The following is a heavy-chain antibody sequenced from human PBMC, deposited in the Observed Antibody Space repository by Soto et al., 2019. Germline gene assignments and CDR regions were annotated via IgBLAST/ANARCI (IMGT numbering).Heavy chain of an antibody. D-gene: IGHD4-17*01. CDR1: DGAITSPAHY. Sequence: QVQLQESGPGLVKPSQTLSLTCTVSDGAITSPAHYWSWIRQLPGKGLEWIAYIFYSGTTYYSPSLQSRSTISIDTSKNQCSLKLSSVTAADTAVYYCARVQTTVTTYFFDYWGQGTLVTVSS. CDR2: IFYSGTT. CDR3: ARVQTTVTTYFFDY. J-gene: IGHJ4*02. V-gene: IGHV4-31*03.